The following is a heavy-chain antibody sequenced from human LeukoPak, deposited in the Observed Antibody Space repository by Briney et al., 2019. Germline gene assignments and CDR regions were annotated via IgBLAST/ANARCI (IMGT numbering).Heavy chain of an antibody. CDR2: INHSGST. Sequence: SETLSLTCAVYGGSFSGYYWSWIRQPPGKGLEWIGEINHSGSTNYNPSLKSRVTISVDTSKNQFSLKLSSVTAADPAVYYCARGRTPGLRYYYDSSGYYSLWGQGTLVTVSS. CDR3: ARGRTPGLRYYYDSSGYYSL. J-gene: IGHJ4*02. D-gene: IGHD3-22*01. V-gene: IGHV4-34*01. CDR1: GGSFSGYY.